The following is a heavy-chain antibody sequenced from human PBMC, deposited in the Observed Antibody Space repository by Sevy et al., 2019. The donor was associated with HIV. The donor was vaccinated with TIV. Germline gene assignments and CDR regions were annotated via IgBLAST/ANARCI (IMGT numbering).Heavy chain of an antibody. J-gene: IGHJ3*02. CDR1: GFTFSDYH. Sequence: GGSLRLSCAASGFTFSDYHMNWIRQAPGKGLEWVSYISSLSTYTKYADSVRGRFTISRDNAKDSLYLQMNSLRAEDTGVYYCATRVAAHDGFDIWGQGTMVTVSS. CDR2: ISSLSTYT. V-gene: IGHV3-11*06. D-gene: IGHD6-13*01. CDR3: ATRVAAHDGFDI.